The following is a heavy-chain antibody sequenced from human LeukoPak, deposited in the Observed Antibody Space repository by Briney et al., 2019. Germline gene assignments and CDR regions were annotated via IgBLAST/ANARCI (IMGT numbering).Heavy chain of an antibody. Sequence: GGSLRLSCAASGFTFSNSAMYWVRQAPGKGLEFVSVISTNGDRTYYADSVKGRFTISRDNSKNTLYLQMGSLRADDMAVYYCARGLAISSSGWYDTFDYWGQGALVTVSS. J-gene: IGHJ4*02. CDR2: ISTNGDRT. D-gene: IGHD6-19*01. CDR3: ARGLAISSSGWYDTFDY. V-gene: IGHV3-64*02. CDR1: GFTFSNSA.